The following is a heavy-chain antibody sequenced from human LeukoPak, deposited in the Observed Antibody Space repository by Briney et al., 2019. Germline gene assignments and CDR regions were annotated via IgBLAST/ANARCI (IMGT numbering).Heavy chain of an antibody. J-gene: IGHJ4*02. CDR3: ARDTISGTNPFDY. D-gene: IGHD1-20*01. V-gene: IGHV3-48*03. CDR2: ISSSGSTI. CDR1: GFTFSSYE. Sequence: GGSLRLSCAASGFTFSSYEMNWVRQAPGKGLEWVSYISSSGSTIYYEDSVKGRFTISRDNAKNSLYLQMNSLRAEDTAVYYCARDTISGTNPFDYWGQGTLVTVSS.